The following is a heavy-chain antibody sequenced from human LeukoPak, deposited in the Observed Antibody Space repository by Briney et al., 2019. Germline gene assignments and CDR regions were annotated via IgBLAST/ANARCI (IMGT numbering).Heavy chain of an antibody. J-gene: IGHJ4*02. CDR2: ISPSSSYI. V-gene: IGHV3-21*01. D-gene: IGHD3-16*01. CDR3: ARDLTGGEYFDS. CDR1: GLTFSSLK. Sequence: GGSLRLSCAASGLTFSSLKMTWVRQGPGKGLEWVASISPSSSYIFYADSLKGRVTVSRDNGKSSVFLQMSGLRVEDTAVYYCARDLTGGEYFDSWGQGTLVSVSS.